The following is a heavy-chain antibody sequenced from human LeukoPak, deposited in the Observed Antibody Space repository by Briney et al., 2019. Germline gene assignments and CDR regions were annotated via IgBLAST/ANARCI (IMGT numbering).Heavy chain of an antibody. CDR1: GFTFSSYA. D-gene: IGHD2-2*01. V-gene: IGHV3-23*01. CDR3: ARGLIVVVPAAMGAKAFDI. Sequence: GGSLRLSCAASGFTFSSYAMSWVRQAPGKGLEWVSVISAIGGSTYYADSVKGRFTISRDNSKNTLSLQMNSLRAEDTAVYYCARGLIVVVPAAMGAKAFDIWGQGTMVTVSS. J-gene: IGHJ3*02. CDR2: ISAIGGST.